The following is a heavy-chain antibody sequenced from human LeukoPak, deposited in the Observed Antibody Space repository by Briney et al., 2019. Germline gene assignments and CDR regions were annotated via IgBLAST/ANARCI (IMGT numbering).Heavy chain of an antibody. V-gene: IGHV3-7*03. CDR2: IKQDGSEK. D-gene: IGHD3-10*01. CDR3: ARDPLWFGGWYFDY. J-gene: IGHJ4*02. CDR1: GFTFSSYW. Sequence: PGGSLRLSCAASGFTFSSYWMSWVCQAPGKGLEWVANIKQDGSEKYYVDSVRGRFTISRDNAKNSLYLQMNSLRAEDTAVYYCARDPLWFGGWYFDYWGQGTLVTVSS.